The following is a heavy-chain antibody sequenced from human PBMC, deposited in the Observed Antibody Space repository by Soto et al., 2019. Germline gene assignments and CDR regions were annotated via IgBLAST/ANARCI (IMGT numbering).Heavy chain of an antibody. CDR2: MNPNSGNT. J-gene: IGHJ4*02. D-gene: IGHD4-17*01. CDR3: ATPPDGDTVAC. CDR1: GYTFTSYD. V-gene: IGHV1-8*01. Sequence: QVQLVQSGSEVKKPGASVKVSCKASGYTFTSYDINWVRQATERGLEGMGWMNPNSGNTGYAQKFHGSVTMPRNTSISTAYMDLSCLGSEATAVYCCATPPDGDTVACCGQAALVTVSS.